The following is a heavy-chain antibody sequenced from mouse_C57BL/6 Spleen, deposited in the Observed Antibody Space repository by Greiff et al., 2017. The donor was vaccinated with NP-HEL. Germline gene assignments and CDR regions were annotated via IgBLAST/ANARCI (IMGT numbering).Heavy chain of an antibody. CDR1: GYTFTDYY. CDR2: INPNNGGT. D-gene: IGHD1-1*01. J-gene: IGHJ2*01. V-gene: IGHV1-26*01. CDR3: ARHGSSYGDYVDY. Sequence: EVQLQQSGPELVKPGASVKISCKASGYTFTDYYMNWVKQSHGKSLEWIGDINPNNGGTSYNQKFKGKATLTVDKSSSTAYMELRSLTSEDSAVYYCARHGSSYGDYVDYWGQGTTLTVSA.